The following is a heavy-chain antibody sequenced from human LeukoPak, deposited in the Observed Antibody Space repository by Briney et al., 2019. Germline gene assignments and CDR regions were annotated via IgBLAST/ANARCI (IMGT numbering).Heavy chain of an antibody. CDR1: GFTFNNFA. CDR3: ARGSSTSSQD. Sequence: GGSLRLSCSASGFTFNNFAMTWVRQARGKGLEWVSATSGSGASAYYADSVKGRFTMSRDNAKNTLYLQMNNLTTEDTAVYYCARGSSTSSQDWGQGTLVTVSS. J-gene: IGHJ4*02. V-gene: IGHV3-23*01. CDR2: TSGSGASA. D-gene: IGHD2-2*01.